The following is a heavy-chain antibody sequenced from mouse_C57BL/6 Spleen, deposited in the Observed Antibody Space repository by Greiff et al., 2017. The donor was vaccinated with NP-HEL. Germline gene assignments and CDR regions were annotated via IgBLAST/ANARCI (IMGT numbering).Heavy chain of an antibody. Sequence: EVKVVESGGDLVKPGGSLKLSCAASGFTFSSYGMSWVRQTPDKRLEWVATISSGGSYTYYPDSVKGRFTISRDNAKNTLYLQMSSLKSEDTAMYYCARQGGGTAWFAYWGQGTLVTVSA. V-gene: IGHV5-6*01. CDR2: ISSGGSYT. D-gene: IGHD4-1*01. J-gene: IGHJ3*01. CDR3: ARQGGGTAWFAY. CDR1: GFTFSSYG.